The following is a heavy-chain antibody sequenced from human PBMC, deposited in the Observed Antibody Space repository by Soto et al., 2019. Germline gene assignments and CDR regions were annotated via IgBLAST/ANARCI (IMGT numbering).Heavy chain of an antibody. V-gene: IGHV3-23*01. J-gene: IGHJ4*02. CDR1: GFTFSSYA. Sequence: GGSLRLSCAASGFTFSSYAMSWVRQAPGKGLEWVSAISGSGGSTYYADSVKGRFTISRDNSKNTLYLQRNSLRAEDTAVYYCAKHPDAEYSSSWYFSHYIDYWGQGTLVTVSS. CDR2: ISGSGGST. D-gene: IGHD6-13*01. CDR3: AKHPDAEYSSSWYFSHYIDY.